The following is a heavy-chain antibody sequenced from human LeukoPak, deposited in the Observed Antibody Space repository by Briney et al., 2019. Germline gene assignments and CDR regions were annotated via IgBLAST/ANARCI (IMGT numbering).Heavy chain of an antibody. J-gene: IGHJ5*02. Sequence: GVSVKVSCTASGYTFTGYYIHWVRQAPGQGLEWMGWINTNSGGTNYAQKFQDRVTMTRDTSISTAYMELSRLRSDDTAVYYCATEHGTSGTTWEPTWGQGTLVTVSS. CDR1: GYTFTGYY. CDR3: ATEHGTSGTTWEPT. D-gene: IGHD1-1*01. V-gene: IGHV1-2*02. CDR2: INTNSGGT.